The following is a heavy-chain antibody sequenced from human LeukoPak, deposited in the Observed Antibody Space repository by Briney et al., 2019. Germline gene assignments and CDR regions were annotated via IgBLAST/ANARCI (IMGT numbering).Heavy chain of an antibody. CDR1: GFTFSSYW. J-gene: IGHJ4*02. CDR2: IKQDGSEK. V-gene: IGHV3-7*01. Sequence: PGGSLRLSCAASGFTFSSYWMSWVRQAPGKGLEWVANIKQDGSEKYYVDSVKGRFTISRDNAKNSLYLQMKSLRAEDTAVYYCATHYYPGEPNTFDYWGQGTLVTVSS. CDR3: ATHYYPGEPNTFDY. D-gene: IGHD3-22*01.